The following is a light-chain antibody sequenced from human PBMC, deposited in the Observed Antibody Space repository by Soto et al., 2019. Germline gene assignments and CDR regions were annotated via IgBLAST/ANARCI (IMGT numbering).Light chain of an antibody. CDR3: QQYNSYPYT. J-gene: IGKJ2*01. CDR1: QSIRSW. V-gene: IGKV1-5*03. CDR2: KAS. Sequence: IHMTRSPSTLSASVGYRLAVAFRASQSIRSWLDWYQTKKGKAPKLLIYKASSLERGVPSTLSGSGYGTALTITILSVKPDDFETYHCQQYNSYPYTFGQGTRLE.